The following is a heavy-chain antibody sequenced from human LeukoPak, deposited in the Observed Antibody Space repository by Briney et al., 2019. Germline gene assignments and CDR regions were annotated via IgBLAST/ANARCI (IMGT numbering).Heavy chain of an antibody. J-gene: IGHJ3*02. D-gene: IGHD2-21*01. CDR2: IHHSGNT. V-gene: IGHV4-59*01. Sequence: SETLSLTCAVYCGSFSGYYWSWIRQSPGMGLEWIGYIHHSGNTNASPPLKSRVTISIDTPKNQFSLKLSSVTAADTAVYYCVRWQYCGGNCFFSAFDIWGQGTTVTVSS. CDR3: VRWQYCGGNCFFSAFDI. CDR1: CGSFSGYY.